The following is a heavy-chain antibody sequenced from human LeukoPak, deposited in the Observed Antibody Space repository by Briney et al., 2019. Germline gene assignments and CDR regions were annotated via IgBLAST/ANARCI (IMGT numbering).Heavy chain of an antibody. J-gene: IGHJ5*02. V-gene: IGHV4-59*01. D-gene: IGHD5-18*01. CDR2: IYYSGST. Sequence: SETLSLTCTASGGSISSYYWSWIRQPPGKGLEWIGYIYYSGSTNYNPSLKSRVTISVDTSKNQLSLKLSSVTAADTAVYYCARDRSYGYLNWFDPWGQGTLVTVSS. CDR3: ARDRSYGYLNWFDP. CDR1: GGSISSYY.